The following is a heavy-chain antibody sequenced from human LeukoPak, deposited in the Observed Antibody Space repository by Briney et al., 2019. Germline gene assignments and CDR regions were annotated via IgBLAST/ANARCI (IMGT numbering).Heavy chain of an antibody. CDR1: GDSISNYY. V-gene: IGHV4-59*01. D-gene: IGHD3-3*01. Sequence: SETLSLTCTVSGDSISNYYWSWIRQPPGKGLEWVGYIYYSASTNYNPSLKSRATISVDTSKTQFSLKLSSATAADTAVYYCARIFEGGMDVWGQGTTVTVSS. CDR2: IYYSAST. J-gene: IGHJ6*02. CDR3: ARIFEGGMDV.